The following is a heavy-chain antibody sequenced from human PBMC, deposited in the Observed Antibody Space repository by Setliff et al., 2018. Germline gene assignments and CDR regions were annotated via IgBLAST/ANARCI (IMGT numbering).Heavy chain of an antibody. Sequence: ASVKVSCKASGYTFTSYGISWVRQAPGQGLEWMGWISAYNGNTNYVQKLQGRVTMTTDTSTSTAYMELRSLRSDDTAVYYCARGRDPAYYYDSGGYYWDYWGQGTLVTVSS. CDR3: ARGRDPAYYYDSGGYYWDY. V-gene: IGHV1-18*01. J-gene: IGHJ4*02. CDR2: ISAYNGNT. D-gene: IGHD3-22*01. CDR1: GYTFTSYG.